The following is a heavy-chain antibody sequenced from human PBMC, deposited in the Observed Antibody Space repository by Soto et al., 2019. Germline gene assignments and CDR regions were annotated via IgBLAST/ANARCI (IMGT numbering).Heavy chain of an antibody. CDR3: ARDYPDYYGMDV. CDR2: IIPIFGTA. J-gene: IGHJ6*02. CDR1: GGTFSSYA. V-gene: IGHV1-69*13. Sequence: SVKVSCRASGGTFSSYAISWVRQAPGQGLEWMGGIIPIFGTANYAQKFQGRVTITADESTSTAYMELSSLRSEDTAVYYCARDYPDYYGMDVWGQGTTVTVSS.